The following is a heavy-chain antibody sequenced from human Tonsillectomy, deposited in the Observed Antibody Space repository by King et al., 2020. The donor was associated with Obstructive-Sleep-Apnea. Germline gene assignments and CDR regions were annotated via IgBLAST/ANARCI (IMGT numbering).Heavy chain of an antibody. J-gene: IGHJ6*02. D-gene: IGHD3-10*01. CDR2: IIPIFGTA. CDR3: ARKGAPQFGVGYGMDV. Sequence: VQLVESGAEVKKPGSSVKVSCKASGGTFSSYAISWVRQAPGQGLEWMGGIIPIFGTANYAQKFQGRVTITADESTSTAYTELSSLSSEDTAVYYCARKGAPQFGVGYGMDVWGQGTTVTVSS. CDR1: GGTFSSYA. V-gene: IGHV1-69*01.